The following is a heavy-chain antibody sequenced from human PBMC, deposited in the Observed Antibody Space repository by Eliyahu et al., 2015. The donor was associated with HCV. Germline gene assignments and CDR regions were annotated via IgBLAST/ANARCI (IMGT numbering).Heavy chain of an antibody. V-gene: IGHV3-7*03. CDR2: IKHDESAK. CDR1: GFSFGXXW. D-gene: IGHD6-19*01. CDR3: VRGCHAVAITSGWFDR. J-gene: IGHJ5*02. Sequence: EVQLVESGGGLVQPGGSLRLSCVASGFSFGXXWMGWVRQAPGKGLGWVANIKHDESAKYLLDSVKGRYTVSRDNAQNSLYLQLNSLRAEDTAVYYCVRGCHAVAITSGWFDRWGRGTLLTVSS.